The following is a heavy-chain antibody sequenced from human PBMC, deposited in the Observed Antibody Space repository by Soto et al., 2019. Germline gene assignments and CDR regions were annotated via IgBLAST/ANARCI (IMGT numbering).Heavy chain of an antibody. Sequence: SETLSLTCAVYGGSFSGYYWSWIRQPPGKGLEWIGEINHSGSTNSNPSLKSRVTISVDTSKNQFSLKLSSVTAADTAGYYCARGTYYDFWSGYYPRPNWFDPWGQGTLVTVSS. D-gene: IGHD3-3*01. CDR2: INHSGST. J-gene: IGHJ5*02. CDR3: ARGTYYDFWSGYYPRPNWFDP. CDR1: GGSFSGYY. V-gene: IGHV4-34*01.